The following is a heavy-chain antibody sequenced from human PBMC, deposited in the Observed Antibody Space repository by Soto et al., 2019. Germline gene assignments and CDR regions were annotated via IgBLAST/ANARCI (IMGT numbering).Heavy chain of an antibody. CDR2: INWNGGST. V-gene: IGHV3-20*04. D-gene: IGHD3-9*01. CDR1: GFTFDDYG. CDR3: ARSNSPHGSSRGRYFDWPHYGMDV. Sequence: GGSLRLSCAASGFTFDDYGMSWVRQAPGKGLEWVSGINWNGGSTGYADSVKGRFTISRDNAKNSLYLQMNSLRAEDTALYYCARSNSPHGSSRGRYFDWPHYGMDVWGQGTTVTVSS. J-gene: IGHJ6*02.